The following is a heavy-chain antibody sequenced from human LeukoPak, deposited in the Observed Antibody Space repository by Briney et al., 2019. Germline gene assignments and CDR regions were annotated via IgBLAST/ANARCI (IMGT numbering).Heavy chain of an antibody. CDR1: GGSFRGYY. CDR3: AKVYSSSSQDAFDV. J-gene: IGHJ3*01. V-gene: IGHV4-34*01. D-gene: IGHD6-6*01. Sequence: SETLSLTCAVYGGSFRGYYWSWIRQPPGKGLEWIGEINHSGSTKYNASLESRLTISVDTCKNQFTLNLNSVTAADTAVYYCAKVYSSSSQDAFDVWGPGTMVTVSS. CDR2: INHSGST.